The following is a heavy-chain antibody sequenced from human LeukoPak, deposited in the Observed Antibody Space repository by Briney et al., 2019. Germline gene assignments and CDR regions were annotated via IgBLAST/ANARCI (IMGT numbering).Heavy chain of an antibody. J-gene: IGHJ4*02. CDR3: ARENYYGYYFGY. D-gene: IGHD3-10*01. Sequence: SETLSLTCTVSGGSISSGDYYWSWIRQPPGKGLEWIGYIYYSGSTYYNPSLKSRVTISVDTSKNQFSLKLSSVTAADTAVYYCARENYYGYYFGYWGQGTLVTVSS. V-gene: IGHV4-30-4*01. CDR1: GGSISSGDYY. CDR2: IYYSGST.